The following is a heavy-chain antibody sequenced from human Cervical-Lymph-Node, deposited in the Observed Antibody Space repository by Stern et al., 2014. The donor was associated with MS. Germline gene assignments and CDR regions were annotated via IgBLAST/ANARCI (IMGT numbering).Heavy chain of an antibody. CDR1: GGSISSSSYY. Sequence: QVQLQESGPGLVKPSETLALTCTVAGGSISSSSYYWGWIRQPPGKGLEWLGSIYYSGPTYYTPSLKSRVPIAVATSKNQFPLKLSSVTAADTTVYFCARRSCARRGGGCSGGPFDFWGQGTLVTVSS. CDR2: IYYSGPT. J-gene: IGHJ4*02. D-gene: IGHD2-15*01. V-gene: IGHV4-39*01. CDR3: ARRSCARRGGGCSGGPFDF.